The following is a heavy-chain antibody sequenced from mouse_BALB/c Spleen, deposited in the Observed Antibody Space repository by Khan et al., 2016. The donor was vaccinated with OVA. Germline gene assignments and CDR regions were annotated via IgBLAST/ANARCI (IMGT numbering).Heavy chain of an antibody. J-gene: IGHJ4*01. D-gene: IGHD1-2*01. CDR2: INPSTIYT. Sequence: VKLLESGAELAKPGASVKMSCKASGYTFTNYWMHWVKQRPGQGLEWIGYINPSTIYTEYNQKFKDKATLTADKSSSTAYMQLRSLTSEDSAVYYCARRLPPYYYAKDYWGQGTSVTVSS. CDR1: GYTFTNYW. CDR3: ARRLPPYYYAKDY. V-gene: IGHV1-7*01.